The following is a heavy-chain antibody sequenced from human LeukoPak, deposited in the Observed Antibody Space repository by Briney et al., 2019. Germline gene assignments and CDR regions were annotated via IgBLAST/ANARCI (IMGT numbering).Heavy chain of an antibody. J-gene: IGHJ4*02. CDR3: AKDRYNAILTGCSLFDF. D-gene: IGHD3-9*01. Sequence: GGSLRLSCAASGFTYSSYDMNWVRQAPGKGLEWVSAISASGGSTYYADSVKGRFTISRDNSKNTLYLQMNSLRAAAEDTAVYYCAKDRYNAILTGCSLFDFWGQGTLVTVSS. CDR2: ISASGGST. CDR1: GFTYSSYD. V-gene: IGHV3-23*01.